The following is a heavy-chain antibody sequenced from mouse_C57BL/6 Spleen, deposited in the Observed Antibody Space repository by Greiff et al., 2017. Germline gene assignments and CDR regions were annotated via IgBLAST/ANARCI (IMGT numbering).Heavy chain of an antibody. D-gene: IGHD1-1*01. CDR2: IHPNSGST. CDR3: ARGGYGSSSYYYAMDY. V-gene: IGHV1-64*01. Sequence: QVQLQQSGAELVKPGASVKLSCKASGYTFTSYWMHWVKQRPGQGLEWIGMIHPNSGSTNYNEKFKSKATLTVDKSSSTAYMQLSSLTSEDSAVYYCARGGYGSSSYYYAMDYWGQGTSVTVSS. CDR1: GYTFTSYW. J-gene: IGHJ4*01.